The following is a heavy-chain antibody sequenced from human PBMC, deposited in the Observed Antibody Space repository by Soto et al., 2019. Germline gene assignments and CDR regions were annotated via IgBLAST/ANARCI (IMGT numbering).Heavy chain of an antibody. J-gene: IGHJ5*02. D-gene: IGHD2-15*01. CDR2: IDPSDSFT. Sequence: GESLKISCKGSGYSFTDYWITWVRQMPGKGLEWMGRIDPSDSFTNYSPSFQGHVTISADKSISTAYLQWSSLKASDTAMSYCARHRVAGAGYFDPWGQGTLVTVSS. CDR1: GYSFTDYW. V-gene: IGHV5-10-1*01. CDR3: ARHRVAGAGYFDP.